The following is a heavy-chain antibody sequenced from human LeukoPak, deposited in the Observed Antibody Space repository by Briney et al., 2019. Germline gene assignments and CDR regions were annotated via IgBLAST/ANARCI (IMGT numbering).Heavy chain of an antibody. J-gene: IGHJ4*02. Sequence: GASVKVSCKASGYTFTSYDINWVRQATGQGLEWMGWMNPNSGNTGYAQKFQGRVTMTRNTSISTAYMELSSLRSEDTAVYYCARYYDILTGYQGWGQGTLVTVSS. CDR1: GYTFTSYD. V-gene: IGHV1-8*01. D-gene: IGHD3-9*01. CDR3: ARYYDILTGYQG. CDR2: MNPNSGNT.